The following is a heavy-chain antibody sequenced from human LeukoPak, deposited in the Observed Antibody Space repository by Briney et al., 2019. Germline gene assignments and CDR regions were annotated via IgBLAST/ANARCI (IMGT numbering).Heavy chain of an antibody. CDR3: ARSGCCGSSDHYYYYYMDV. CDR2: ISSSSSTI. J-gene: IGHJ6*03. CDR1: GFTFSSYS. V-gene: IGHV3-48*01. Sequence: GGSLRLSCAASGFTFSSYSMNWVRQAPGKGLGWVSYISSSSSTIYYADSVKGRFTISRDNAKNSLYLQMNSLRAEDTAVYYCARSGCCGSSDHYYYYYMDVWGKGTTVTVSS. D-gene: IGHD6-6*01.